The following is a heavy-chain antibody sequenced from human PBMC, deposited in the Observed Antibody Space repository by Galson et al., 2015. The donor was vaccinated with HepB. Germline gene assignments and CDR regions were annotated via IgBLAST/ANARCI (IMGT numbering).Heavy chain of an antibody. J-gene: IGHJ4*02. CDR1: GFTFSRYS. CDR3: ARGLQSDY. D-gene: IGHD4-11*01. CDR2: ISTSSGTI. V-gene: IGHV3-48*02. Sequence: SLRLSCAVSGFTFSRYSMNWVRQAPGKGLDWVSYISTSSGTIYYADSVKGRFTISRDNAKNSLYLQMSSLRDEDTAVYYCARGLQSDYWGQGTLVTVSS.